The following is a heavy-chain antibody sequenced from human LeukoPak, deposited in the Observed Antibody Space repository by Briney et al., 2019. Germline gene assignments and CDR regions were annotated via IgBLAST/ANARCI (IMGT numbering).Heavy chain of an antibody. V-gene: IGHV4-39*01. CDR3: ARQPIVVVMRCGFDY. D-gene: IGHD3-22*01. Sequence: PSETLSLTCTVSGGPISSSSYYWGWIRQPPGKGLEWIGSIYYSGSTYYNPYLKSRVTISVDTSKNQFSLKLSSVTAADTAVYYCARQPIVVVMRCGFDYWGQGTLVTVSS. CDR1: GGPISSSSYY. CDR2: IYYSGST. J-gene: IGHJ4*02.